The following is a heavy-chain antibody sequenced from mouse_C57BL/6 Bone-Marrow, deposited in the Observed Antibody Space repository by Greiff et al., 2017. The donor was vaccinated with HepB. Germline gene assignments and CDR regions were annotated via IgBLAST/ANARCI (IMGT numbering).Heavy chain of an antibody. Sequence: QVQLQQPGAELVMPGASVKLSCKASGYTFTSYWMHWVKQRPGQGLEWIGEIDPSDSYTNYNQKFKGKSTLTVDKSSSTAYMQLSSLTSKDSAVYYCARSSFAYWGQGTLVTVSA. CDR3: ARSSFAY. V-gene: IGHV1-69*01. J-gene: IGHJ3*01. CDR1: GYTFTSYW. CDR2: IDPSDSYT.